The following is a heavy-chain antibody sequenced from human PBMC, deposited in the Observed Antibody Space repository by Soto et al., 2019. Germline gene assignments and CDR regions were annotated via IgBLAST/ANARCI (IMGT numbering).Heavy chain of an antibody. CDR3: ARDLDGLHDDNSGPYPRPG. J-gene: IGHJ1*01. CDR2: IHSSGSI. D-gene: IGHD3-22*01. Sequence: SEPLSLTCTVSGGSISSDDYYWVWIRQAPWMGLEWIGYIHSSGSIYYNPSLKSRATMSIDTARNQFSLKVSSVTVADTAVYYCARDLDGLHDDNSGPYPRPGWGQGTLVTVSS. CDR1: GGSISSDDYY. V-gene: IGHV4-30-4*01.